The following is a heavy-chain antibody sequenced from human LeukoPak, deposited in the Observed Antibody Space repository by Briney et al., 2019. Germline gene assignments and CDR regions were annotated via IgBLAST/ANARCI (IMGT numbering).Heavy chain of an antibody. Sequence: SETLSLTCGVSGYSISSGYSWGWIRQPPGKGLEWIGTIYHGGSTYYNPSLKSRVTISVDTSKNQFSLKLSSVTAADTAVYYCARRYCSSTSCYYFDYWGQGTLVTASS. J-gene: IGHJ4*02. CDR3: ARRYCSSTSCYYFDY. V-gene: IGHV4-38-2*01. CDR1: GYSISSGYS. CDR2: IYHGGST. D-gene: IGHD2-2*01.